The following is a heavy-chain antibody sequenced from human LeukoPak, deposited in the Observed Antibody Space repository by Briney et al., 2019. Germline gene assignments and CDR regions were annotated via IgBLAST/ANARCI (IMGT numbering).Heavy chain of an antibody. Sequence: GGSLRLSCSVSRLTFSNYAMHWVRQAPGKGLEYVSTITNDGGSTFYADSAKGRFSIYRDNSKNTVYLQLSSLRPEDTAVYYCVKGRIYCCYPSLDYWGQGTLV. J-gene: IGHJ4*02. V-gene: IGHV3-64D*06. CDR1: RLTFSNYA. CDR3: VKGRIYCCYPSLDY. CDR2: ITNDGGST. D-gene: IGHD2-2*01.